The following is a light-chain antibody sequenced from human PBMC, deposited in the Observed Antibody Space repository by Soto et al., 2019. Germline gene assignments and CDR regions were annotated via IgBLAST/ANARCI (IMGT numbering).Light chain of an antibody. CDR3: QQYVSSPWX. CDR2: GAS. CDR1: QSVSSSF. J-gene: IGKJ1*01. Sequence: EIVLAQSPGTLSLSPGESATLSCRASQSVSSSFLAWYQQKAGQAPRLLIYGASRRATGIPDRFSGSGSGTDFPLTISRLEPEDFAVYYCQQYVSSPWXFGQGXXVEI. V-gene: IGKV3-20*01.